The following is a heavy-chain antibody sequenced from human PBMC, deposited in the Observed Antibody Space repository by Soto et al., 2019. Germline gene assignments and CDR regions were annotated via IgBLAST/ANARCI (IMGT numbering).Heavy chain of an antibody. CDR2: INPATGAA. CDR1: GYPVTAYY. Sequence: QLHLVQSGAVVKKPGASVTVSCSASGYPVTAYYMHWVRQAPGRGLEWMGGINPATGAAKYTQTFQGRVTMTRDTSTSTVFMEPSGLTSEDTAVFYCARRGGVGVAGSAAFDMWGQGTLVTVSS. D-gene: IGHD3-3*01. J-gene: IGHJ3*02. V-gene: IGHV1-2*02. CDR3: ARRGGVGVAGSAAFDM.